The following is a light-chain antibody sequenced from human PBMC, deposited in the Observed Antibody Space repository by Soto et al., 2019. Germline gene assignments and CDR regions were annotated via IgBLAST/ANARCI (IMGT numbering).Light chain of an antibody. V-gene: IGKV3-20*01. J-gene: IGKJ4*01. CDR2: GAS. CDR1: QSLSSTY. CDR3: QQYGSSPLT. Sequence: EIVLTQSPGTLSLSPGERATLSCRASQSLSSTYLAWYQQKPGHAPRVLTYGASSRATGIPDRFSGSGSGTDFTLTITRLEPEDFAIYYCQQYGSSPLTFGGGTRVEIK.